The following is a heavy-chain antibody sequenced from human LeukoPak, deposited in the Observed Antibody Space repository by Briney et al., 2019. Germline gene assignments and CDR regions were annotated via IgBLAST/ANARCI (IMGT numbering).Heavy chain of an antibody. V-gene: IGHV4-38-2*01. J-gene: IGHJ1*01. CDR2: IHHSGST. CDR3: ARVAAGIGFFQH. CDR1: GYSISTGYY. Sequence: SGTLSLTCAVSGYSISTGYYWGWIRQPPGKGLEWIGNIHHSGSTYYNPSLKSRVTISVDTSKNQLSLKLSSVTAADTAVYYCARVAAGIGFFQHWGQGTLVTVSS. D-gene: IGHD6-13*01.